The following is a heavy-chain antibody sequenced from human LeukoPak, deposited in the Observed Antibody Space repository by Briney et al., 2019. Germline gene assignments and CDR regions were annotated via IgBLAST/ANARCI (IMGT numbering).Heavy chain of an antibody. V-gene: IGHV4-34*01. Sequence: PSETLSLTCAVYGWSFSGYYWSWIRQPPGKGLEWIGEINHSGSSNYHPSLKSRVTRSVDTSKNQFSLKLSSVTAAEAAVYYCAGGRLWELPKFRPVREFDPRGQGTLVTVSS. CDR3: AGGRLWELPKFRPVREFDP. CDR1: GWSFSGYY. J-gene: IGHJ5*02. CDR2: INHSGSS. D-gene: IGHD1-26*01.